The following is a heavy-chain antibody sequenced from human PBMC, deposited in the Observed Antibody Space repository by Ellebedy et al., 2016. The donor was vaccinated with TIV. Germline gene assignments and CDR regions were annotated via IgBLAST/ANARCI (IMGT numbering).Heavy chain of an antibody. Sequence: ASVKVSXXASGYTFIGYYMHWVRQPPGQGLEWMGWINPNSGGTNYAQKFQGWVTMTRDTSISTAYMELSRLRSDDTAVYYCARGVPSAIAVAGNWFDPWGQGTLVTVSS. D-gene: IGHD6-19*01. V-gene: IGHV1-2*04. CDR1: GYTFIGYY. CDR3: ARGVPSAIAVAGNWFDP. J-gene: IGHJ5*02. CDR2: INPNSGGT.